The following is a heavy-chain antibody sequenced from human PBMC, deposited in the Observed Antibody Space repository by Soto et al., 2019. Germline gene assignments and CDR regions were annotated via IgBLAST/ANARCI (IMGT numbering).Heavy chain of an antibody. J-gene: IGHJ4*02. CDR1: GFTFSSYA. V-gene: IGHV3-30-3*01. D-gene: IGHD3-10*01. Sequence: GGSLRLSCAASGFTFSSYAMHWVRQAPGKGLEWVAVISYDGSNKYYADSVEGRFTISRDNSKNTLYLQMNSLRAEDTAVYYCARGQKDGEFVDYWGQGTLVTVSS. CDR3: ARGQKDGEFVDY. CDR2: ISYDGSNK.